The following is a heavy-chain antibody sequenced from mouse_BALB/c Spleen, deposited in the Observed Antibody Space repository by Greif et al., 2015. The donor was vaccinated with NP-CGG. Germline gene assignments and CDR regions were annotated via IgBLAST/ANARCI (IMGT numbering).Heavy chain of an antibody. Sequence: QVQLQQSGAELARPGASVKLSCMASGYTFTDYYINWVKQRTGQGLEWIGEIYPGSGNTYYNEKFKGKATLTADKSSSTAYMQLSSLTSEDSAVYFCARKGVRRAMDYWGQGTSVTVSS. D-gene: IGHD2-14*01. CDR2: IYPGSGNT. CDR1: GYTFTDYY. J-gene: IGHJ4*01. V-gene: IGHV1-77*01. CDR3: ARKGVRRAMDY.